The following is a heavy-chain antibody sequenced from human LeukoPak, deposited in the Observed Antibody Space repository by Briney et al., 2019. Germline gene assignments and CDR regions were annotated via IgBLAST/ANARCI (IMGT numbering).Heavy chain of an antibody. CDR2: IYYSGSI. V-gene: IGHV4-59*01. CDR3: ARYSSSWSRRYFDY. CDR1: GGSISSYY. J-gene: IGHJ4*02. D-gene: IGHD6-13*01. Sequence: SETLSLTCTVSGGSISSYYWSWIRQPPGKGLEWIGYIYYSGSINYNPSLKSRVTISVDTSKNQFSLKLSSVTAADTAVYYCARYSSSWSRRYFDYWGQGTLVTVSS.